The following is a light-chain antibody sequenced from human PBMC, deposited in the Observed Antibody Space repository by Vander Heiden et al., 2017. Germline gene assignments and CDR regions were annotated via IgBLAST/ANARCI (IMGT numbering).Light chain of an antibody. CDR2: KAS. Sequence: DIQMTQSPSTLSASAGDRVAITCRASQSINYYLAWYQQKPGKAPKVLNYKASSLESGLPSRFSGSGSGTEFTLTINSMQPDDFATYYCQQFHSFPVTFGQGTKVEIK. V-gene: IGKV1-5*03. CDR3: QQFHSFPVT. CDR1: QSINYY. J-gene: IGKJ1*01.